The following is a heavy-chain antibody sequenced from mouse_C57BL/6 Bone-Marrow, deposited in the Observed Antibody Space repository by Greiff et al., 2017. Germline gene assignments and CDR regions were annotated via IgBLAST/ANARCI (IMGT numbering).Heavy chain of an antibody. CDR3: ARHGNYFDD. CDR1: GFTFSSYG. J-gene: IGHJ2*01. CDR2: ISSGGSYT. V-gene: IGHV5-6*01. Sequence: EVQLQESGGDLVKPGGSLKLSCAASGFTFSSYGMSWVRQTPDKRLEWVATISSGGSYTYYPDSVKGRFTISRDNAKNTLYLQMSSLKSEDTAMYYCARHGNYFDDWGQGTTLTVSS.